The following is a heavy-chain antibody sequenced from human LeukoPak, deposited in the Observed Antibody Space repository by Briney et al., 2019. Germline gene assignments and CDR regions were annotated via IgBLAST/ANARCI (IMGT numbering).Heavy chain of an antibody. D-gene: IGHD6-13*01. CDR3: ARVAAAAGTSLGY. J-gene: IGHJ4*02. CDR1: GYTYTSYG. V-gene: IGHV1-18*01. Sequence: ASVKVSCKAPGYTYTSYGISWVRQAPGQGLEWVGWISAYNGNTNYAQKLQGRVTMTIDTSTSTAYMELRSLRSADTAVYYCARVAAAAGTSLGYWGQGTLVTVSS. CDR2: ISAYNGNT.